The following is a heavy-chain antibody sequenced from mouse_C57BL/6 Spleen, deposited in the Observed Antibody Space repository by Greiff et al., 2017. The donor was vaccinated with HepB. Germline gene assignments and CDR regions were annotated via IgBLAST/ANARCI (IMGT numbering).Heavy chain of an antibody. CDR3: ARQTGTGNYFDY. CDR2: IYPGDGDT. V-gene: IGHV1-80*01. CDR1: GYAFSSYW. D-gene: IGHD4-1*01. J-gene: IGHJ2*01. Sequence: LVESGAELVKPGASVKISCKASGYAFSSYWMNWVKQRPGKGLEWIGQIYPGDGDTNYNGKFKGKATLTADKSSSTAYMQLSSLTSEDSAVYFCARQTGTGNYFDYWGQGTTLTVSS.